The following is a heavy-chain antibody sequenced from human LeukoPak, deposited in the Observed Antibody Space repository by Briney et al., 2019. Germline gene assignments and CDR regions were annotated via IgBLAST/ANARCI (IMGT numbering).Heavy chain of an antibody. CDR3: ARGASARQDF. D-gene: IGHD2-2*01. J-gene: IGHJ4*02. Sequence: GGSLRLSCAASGFSFNVYAMSWVRQSPGKGLVWVSRIYIDGSSTNYADSVKGRFTISRDNAKNTLYLQMDGLRADDTAVYYCARGASARQDFWGQGTLVTVSS. V-gene: IGHV3-74*01. CDR1: GFSFNVYA. CDR2: IYIDGSST.